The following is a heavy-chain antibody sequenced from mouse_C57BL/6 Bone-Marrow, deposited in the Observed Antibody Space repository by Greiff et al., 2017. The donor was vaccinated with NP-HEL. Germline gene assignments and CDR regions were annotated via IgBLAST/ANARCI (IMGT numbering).Heavy chain of an antibody. CDR1: GFTFSDFY. Sequence: EVKLVESGGGLVQSGRSLRLSCATSGFTFSDFYMEWVRQAPGKGLEWIAASRNKANDYTTEYSASVKGRFIVSRDTSQSILYLQMNALRAEDTAIYYCARDETAQAAMDYWGQGTSVTVSS. CDR3: ARDETAQAAMDY. V-gene: IGHV7-1*01. J-gene: IGHJ4*01. CDR2: SRNKANDYTT. D-gene: IGHD3-2*02.